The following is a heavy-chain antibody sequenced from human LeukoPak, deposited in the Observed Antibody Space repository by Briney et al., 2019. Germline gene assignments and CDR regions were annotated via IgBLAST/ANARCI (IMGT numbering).Heavy chain of an antibody. CDR1: GGSISSSSYY. D-gene: IGHD1-26*01. Sequence: SETLSLTCTVSGGSISSSSYYWGWIRQPPGEGLEWIGSIYYSGSTYYNPSLKSRVTISVDTSKNQFSLKLSSVTAADTAVYYCARDLSGSYPTWGQGTLVTVSS. V-gene: IGHV4-39*07. J-gene: IGHJ5*02. CDR3: ARDLSGSYPT. CDR2: IYYSGST.